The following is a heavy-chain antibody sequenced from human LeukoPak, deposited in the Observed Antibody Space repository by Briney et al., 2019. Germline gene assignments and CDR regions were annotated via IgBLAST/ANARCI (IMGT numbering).Heavy chain of an antibody. J-gene: IGHJ2*01. CDR1: GGSVSSYY. Sequence: SETLSLTCTVFGGSVSSYYWSWIRQPPGKGLEGIGYIYNSGSTNYNSSLQSRGTMSLDTSKNQLFLKLSSVTAADTAVYYCARFHSGPSGWYVLWYFDLWGRGTLVTVSS. D-gene: IGHD6-19*01. V-gene: IGHV4-4*09. CDR2: IYNSGST. CDR3: ARFHSGPSGWYVLWYFDL.